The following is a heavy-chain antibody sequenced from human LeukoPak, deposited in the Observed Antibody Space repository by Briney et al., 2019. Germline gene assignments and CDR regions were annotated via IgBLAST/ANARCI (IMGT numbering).Heavy chain of an antibody. V-gene: IGHV4-59*08. CDR2: IYYSGST. Sequence: SETLSLTSTVSGGSMNNYYWSWIRQPPGKGLEWIGYIYYSGSTNYNPSLKSRVTVSVDTSKNQFSLKLDSMTAADTAVYYCAIPREQWLGNDAFDIWGQGTMVTVSS. CDR1: GGSMNNYY. CDR3: AIPREQWLGNDAFDI. D-gene: IGHD6-19*01. J-gene: IGHJ3*02.